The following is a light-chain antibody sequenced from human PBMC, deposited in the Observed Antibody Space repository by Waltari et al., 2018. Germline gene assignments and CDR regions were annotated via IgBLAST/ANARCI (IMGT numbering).Light chain of an antibody. CDR1: SGSLSTISY. CDR3: ALYMGSGIWV. CDR2: KAN. V-gene: IGLV8-61*01. J-gene: IGLJ3*02. Sequence: QTVVTQEPSLSVSPGGTVTRTCAFSSGSLSTISYPPWYQKTPRQAPRTLVYKANARSSCVPDRFSGSILGNTAALTITGAQADDESDYYCALYMGSGIWVFGGGTRLTVL.